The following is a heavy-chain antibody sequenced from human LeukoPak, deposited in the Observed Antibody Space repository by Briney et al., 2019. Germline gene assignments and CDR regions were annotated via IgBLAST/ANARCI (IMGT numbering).Heavy chain of an antibody. J-gene: IGHJ4*02. CDR3: ARDRDDSSGYYLPGQIDY. V-gene: IGHV3-20*04. D-gene: IGHD3-22*01. CDR2: INWNGGST. Sequence: GGSLRLSCAASGFTFDDYGMSWVRQAPGKGLEWVSGINWNGGSTGYADSVKGRFTISRDNAKNSLYLQMNSLRAEDTAVYYCARDRDDSSGYYLPGQIDYWGQGTLVTVSS. CDR1: GFTFDDYG.